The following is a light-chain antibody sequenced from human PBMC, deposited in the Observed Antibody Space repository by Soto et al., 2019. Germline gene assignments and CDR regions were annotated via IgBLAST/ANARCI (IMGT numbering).Light chain of an antibody. CDR3: NSYRTVSTYV. CDR1: SSDIGGYSF. Sequence: QSALTQPASVSGSPGQSITIACTGTSSDIGGYSFVSWYQQHPGKAPKLLIYDVGNRPSGVSNRFSGSKSGNTASLTISGLHAEDEAHYYCNSYRTVSTYVFGTGTKLTVL. CDR2: DVG. V-gene: IGLV2-14*01. J-gene: IGLJ1*01.